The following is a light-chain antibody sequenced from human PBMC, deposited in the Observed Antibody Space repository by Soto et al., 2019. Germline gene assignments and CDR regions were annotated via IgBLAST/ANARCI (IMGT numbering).Light chain of an antibody. J-gene: IGKJ1*01. CDR3: QQYHNWPPWT. V-gene: IGKV3-15*01. CDR2: GAS. CDR1: QSVSSN. Sequence: EIVMTQSPATLSVSPGERATLSCRASQSVSSNLAWYQQKPGQAPRLHLYGASTRATGIPAGFSGSGSGTDFTLTISSLQSEDFAVYYCQQYHNWPPWTFGQGTKVEIK.